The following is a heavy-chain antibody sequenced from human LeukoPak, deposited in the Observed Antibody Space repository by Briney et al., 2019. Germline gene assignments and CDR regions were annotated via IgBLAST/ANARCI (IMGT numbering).Heavy chain of an antibody. V-gene: IGHV4-59*01. CDR3: AQKAPYSPGYSQQ. Sequence: PSETLSLTCTVSGGSLTSYYWTWIRQPAGKGLEWIGDIYHSGTTNYNPSLKSRVTISVDTSKNQFSLKLTSVTAADTAVYYCAQKAPYSPGYSQQWGQGTLVTVSS. J-gene: IGHJ1*01. CDR1: GGSLTSYY. CDR2: IYHSGTT. D-gene: IGHD2-15*01.